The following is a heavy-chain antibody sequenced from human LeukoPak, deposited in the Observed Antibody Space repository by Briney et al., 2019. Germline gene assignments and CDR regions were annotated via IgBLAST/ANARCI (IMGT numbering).Heavy chain of an antibody. CDR2: IIPIFGTA. J-gene: IGHJ6*03. CDR3: ARLAADSSGYDYYYMDV. D-gene: IGHD3-22*01. V-gene: IGHV1-69*06. CDR1: GGTFSSYA. Sequence: ASVKVSCKASGGTFSSYAISWVRQAPGQGLEWMGGIIPIFGTANYAQKFQGRVTITADKSTSTAYMELSSLRSEDTAVYYCARLAADSSGYDYYYMDVWGKGTTVTVSS.